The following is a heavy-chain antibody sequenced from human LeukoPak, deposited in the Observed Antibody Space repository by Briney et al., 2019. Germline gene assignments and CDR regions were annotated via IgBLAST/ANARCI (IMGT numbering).Heavy chain of an antibody. D-gene: IGHD6-13*01. CDR2: MNPNSGNT. J-gene: IGHJ4*02. CDR3: ARDGIAAAGIIY. CDR1: GYTFTSYD. Sequence: ASVKVSCKASGYTFTSYDINWVRQATGQGLEWMGWMNPNSGNTGYAQKFKGRVTMTRDTSISTAYMELSRLRSDDTAVYYCARDGIAAAGIIYWGQGTLVTVSS. V-gene: IGHV1-8*01.